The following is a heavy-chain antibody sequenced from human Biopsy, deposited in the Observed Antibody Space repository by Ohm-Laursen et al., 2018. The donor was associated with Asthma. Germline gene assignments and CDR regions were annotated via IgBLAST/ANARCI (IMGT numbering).Heavy chain of an antibody. D-gene: IGHD1-26*01. CDR1: GFVFRSHA. V-gene: IGHV3-30*18. CDR2: ISYDGSNK. Sequence: SLRLSYAAPGFVFRSHAMHWVRQAPGKGLEWVAVISYDGSNKYYADSVKGRFTISRDNSKNTLYLQMNSLRAEDTAVYYCAKDVGWELPQYYFDYWGQGTLVTVSS. CDR3: AKDVGWELPQYYFDY. J-gene: IGHJ4*02.